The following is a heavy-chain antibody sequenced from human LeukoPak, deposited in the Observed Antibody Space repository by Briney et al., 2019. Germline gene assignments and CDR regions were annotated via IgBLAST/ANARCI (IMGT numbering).Heavy chain of an antibody. V-gene: IGHV2-70*04. CDR1: GFSLRTSGMR. D-gene: IGHD3-16*02. CDR3: AREGGIMITFGGVIEPYYFDY. J-gene: IGHJ4*02. Sequence: SGPALVKPTQTLTLTCTFSGFSLRTSGMRVSWIRQPPGKALEWLSLSDWDDDKFYSTSLKTSPTISKDTSKNQVVLTMTNMDPVDTATYYCAREGGIMITFGGVIEPYYFDYWGQGTLVTVSS. CDR2: SDWDDDK.